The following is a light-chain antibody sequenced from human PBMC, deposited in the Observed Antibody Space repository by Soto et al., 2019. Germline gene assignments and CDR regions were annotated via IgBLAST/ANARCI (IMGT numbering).Light chain of an antibody. J-gene: IGKJ4*01. Sequence: EIVVTQSPATLSLSPGERATLSCRTSQSVGSYLAWYQKKPGQAPRLLIYDASNRATGIPARFSGSGSGRDFTLTISSLEPEDFAVYYCQQRSNWPQLTFGGGTKVEIK. V-gene: IGKV3-11*02. CDR2: DAS. CDR3: QQRSNWPQLT. CDR1: QSVGSY.